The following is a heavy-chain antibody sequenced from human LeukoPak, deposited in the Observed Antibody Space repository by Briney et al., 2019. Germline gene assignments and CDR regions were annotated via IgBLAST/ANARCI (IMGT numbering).Heavy chain of an antibody. CDR3: GRDSGHGIAVAGSDAFDI. CDR1: GFTFSSYS. D-gene: IGHD6-19*01. V-gene: IGHV3-21*01. CDR2: ISSSSSYI. Sequence: PGGSLRLSCAASGFTFSSYSMNWVRQAPGKGLEWVSSISSSSSYIYYADSVKGRFTISRDNAKNSLYLQMNSLRAEDTVVYYCGRDSGHGIAVAGSDAFDIWAQGTMVTVSS. J-gene: IGHJ3*02.